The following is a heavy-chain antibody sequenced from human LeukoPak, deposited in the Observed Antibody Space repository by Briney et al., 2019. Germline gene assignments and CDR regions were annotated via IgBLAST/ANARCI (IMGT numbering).Heavy chain of an antibody. CDR3: ARAKYDFWSGYYTGIGSY. CDR1: GFTFSSYA. CDR2: ISYDGSNK. Sequence: GRSLTLSCAASGFTFSSYAMHRVRQAPGKGLEWVTVISYDGSNKYYADSVKGRFTNSRDNSKNTLYLQMNSLRAEDTAVYYCARAKYDFWSGYYTGIGSYWGQGTLVTVSS. V-gene: IGHV3-30-3*01. D-gene: IGHD3-3*01. J-gene: IGHJ4*02.